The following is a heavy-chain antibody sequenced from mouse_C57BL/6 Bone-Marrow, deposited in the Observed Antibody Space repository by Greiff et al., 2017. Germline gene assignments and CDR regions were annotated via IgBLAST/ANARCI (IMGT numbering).Heavy chain of an antibody. V-gene: IGHV1-81*01. CDR1: GYTFTSYG. D-gene: IGHD2-3*01. CDR3: ASDDGYYETDAFAY. J-gene: IGHJ3*01. CDR2: IYPRSGNT. Sequence: VQLQQSGAELARPGASVKLSCKASGYTFTSYGISWVKQRTGQGLEWIGEIYPRSGNTYYNEKFKGKATLTADKYSSTAYVELRSLKSEDSAVYFCASDDGYYETDAFAYWGQGTLVTVSA.